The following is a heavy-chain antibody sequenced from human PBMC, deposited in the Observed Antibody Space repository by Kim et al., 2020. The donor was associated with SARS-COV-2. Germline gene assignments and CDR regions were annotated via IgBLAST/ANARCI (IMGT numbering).Heavy chain of an antibody. Sequence: SETLSLTCTVSGQSIKTNSFFWGWIRQPHGKGLEWRGTIYYAGTTYFNPALRTRVTISVDSSSQVSLKLHSLTTTDTAVYFCARLNRGAYRYYFDYWGPGAQVTVSS. CDR3: ARLNRGAYRYYFDY. CDR1: GQSIKTNSFF. V-gene: IGHV4-39*01. J-gene: IGHJ4*01. CDR2: IYYAGTT. D-gene: IGHD1-26*01.